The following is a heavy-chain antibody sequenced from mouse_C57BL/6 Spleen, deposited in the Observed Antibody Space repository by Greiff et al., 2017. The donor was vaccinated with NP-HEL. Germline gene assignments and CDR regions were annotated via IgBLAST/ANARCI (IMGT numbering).Heavy chain of an antibody. CDR1: GYTFTSYW. D-gene: IGHD2-1*01. V-gene: IGHV1-52*01. CDR3: ARRGNYDYYAMDY. CDR2: IDPSDSET. Sequence: QVQLKQPGAELVRPGSSVKLSCKASGYTFTSYWMHWVKQRPIQGLEWIGNIDPSDSETHYNQKFKDKATLTVDKSSSTAYMQLSSLTSEDSAVYYCARRGNYDYYAMDYWGQGTSVTVSS. J-gene: IGHJ4*01.